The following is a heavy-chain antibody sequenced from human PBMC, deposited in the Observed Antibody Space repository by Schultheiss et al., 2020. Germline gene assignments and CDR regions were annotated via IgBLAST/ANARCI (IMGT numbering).Heavy chain of an antibody. CDR2: IYTSGST. CDR1: GGSISSDGYS. CDR3: ARGGKDIVVVPAAHIYYYYGMDV. J-gene: IGHJ6*02. V-gene: IGHV4-61*02. Sequence: SQTLSLTCAVSGGSISSDGYSWSWIRQPAGKGLEWIGRIYTSGSTNYNPSLKSRVTISVDTSKNQFSLKLSSVTAADTAVYYCARGGKDIVVVPAAHIYYYYGMDVWGQGTTVTVSS. D-gene: IGHD2-2*01.